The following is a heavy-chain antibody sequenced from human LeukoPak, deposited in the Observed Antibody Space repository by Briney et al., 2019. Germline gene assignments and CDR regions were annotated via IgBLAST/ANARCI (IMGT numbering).Heavy chain of an antibody. V-gene: IGHV1-2*06. Sequence: ASVKVSCKASGYTFTGYYIHWVRQAPGQGLEWMGRINPNSGGTNYAQKFQGRVTMTRGTSISTAYMELSRLRSDDTAVYYCARENIDYSGSLGMVYFDYWGQGTLVTVSS. CDR2: INPNSGGT. CDR3: ARENIDYSGSLGMVYFDY. CDR1: GYTFTGYY. J-gene: IGHJ4*02. D-gene: IGHD2-15*01.